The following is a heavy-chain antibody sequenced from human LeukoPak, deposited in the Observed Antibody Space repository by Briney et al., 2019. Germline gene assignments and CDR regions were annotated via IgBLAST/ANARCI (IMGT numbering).Heavy chain of an antibody. Sequence: GASVKVSCKASGYTFSDYYIHWVRQAPGQGLEWMGWIKPNSGDTDYAQKFQGRVTLTRDTSITTAYMDVSGLMPDDTAIYYCARDYRYYGREGSLGFWGQGTLVTVSS. D-gene: IGHD3-10*01. CDR1: GYTFSDYY. V-gene: IGHV1-2*02. CDR3: ARDYRYYGREGSLGF. CDR2: IKPNSGDT. J-gene: IGHJ4*02.